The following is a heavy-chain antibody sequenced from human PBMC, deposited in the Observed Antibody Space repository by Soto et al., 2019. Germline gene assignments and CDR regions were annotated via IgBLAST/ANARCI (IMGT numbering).Heavy chain of an antibody. CDR2: INHSGST. J-gene: IGHJ4*02. Sequence: PSETLSLTCAVYGGSFGGYYWSWIRQPPGKGLEWIGEINHSGSTNYNPSLKSRVTISVDTSKNQFSLKLSSVTAADTAVYYCAARLSQDISSRYFHYWGQGTLVT. CDR3: AARLSQDISSRYFHY. V-gene: IGHV4-34*01. D-gene: IGHD6-13*01. CDR1: GGSFGGYY.